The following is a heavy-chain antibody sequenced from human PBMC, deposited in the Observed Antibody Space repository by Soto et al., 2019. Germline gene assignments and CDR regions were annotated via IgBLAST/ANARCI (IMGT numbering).Heavy chain of an antibody. CDR2: ISAYNGNT. D-gene: IGHD3-9*01. Sequence: QVQLVQSGAEVKKPGASVKVSCKASGYTFTSYGISWVRQAPGQGLEWMGWISAYNGNTNYAQKLQGRVTMTTDTSTSTAYMELRSLRSEDTAVYYCAKDDLTCYNRLNYYYYGMDVWGQGTTVTVSS. J-gene: IGHJ6*02. V-gene: IGHV1-18*01. CDR1: GYTFTSYG. CDR3: AKDDLTCYNRLNYYYYGMDV.